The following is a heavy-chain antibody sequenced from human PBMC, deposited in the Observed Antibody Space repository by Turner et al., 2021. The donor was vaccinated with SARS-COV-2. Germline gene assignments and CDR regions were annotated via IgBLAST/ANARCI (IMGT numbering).Heavy chain of an antibody. J-gene: IGHJ4*02. CDR2: LYHSGRT. CDR1: GVSITSHTW. Sequence: QVQLQESGPGLVKPSGTLSLTCAVSGVSITSHTWWTWVRQPPGKGLEWIGELYHSGRTNYSPSLESRVTMSADKSKNHFSLKLTSVTAADTAIYYCATQGAIGYRYASWGQGILVTVSS. D-gene: IGHD5-18*01. CDR3: ATQGAIGYRYAS. V-gene: IGHV4-4*02.